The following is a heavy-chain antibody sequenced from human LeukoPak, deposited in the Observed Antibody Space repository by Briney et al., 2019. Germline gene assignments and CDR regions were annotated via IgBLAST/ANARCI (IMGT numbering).Heavy chain of an antibody. Sequence: ASVKVSCKASGYTFTAYSMHWVRQAPRQGLEWMGWINPNRGGTNYAQKFQGRVNMTRDTSIPTAYMELSRLRSDDTAVYYCARDLDYSGSGSFFNIWGQGTMVTVSS. CDR2: INPNRGGT. CDR1: GYTFTAYS. D-gene: IGHD3-10*01. V-gene: IGHV1-2*02. CDR3: ARDLDYSGSGSFFNI. J-gene: IGHJ3*02.